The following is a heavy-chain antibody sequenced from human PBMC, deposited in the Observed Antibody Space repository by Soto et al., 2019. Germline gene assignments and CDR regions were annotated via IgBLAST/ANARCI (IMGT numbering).Heavy chain of an antibody. CDR2: IYPGDSDT. J-gene: IGHJ4*02. CDR3: ARGARVDTAMVPLDY. D-gene: IGHD5-18*01. CDR1: GYSFTIYW. V-gene: IGHV5-51*01. Sequence: GESLKISCNGSGYSFTIYWIGWVRQMPGKGLEWMGIIYPGDSDTRYSPSFQGQVTISADKSISTAYLQWSSLKASDTAMYYCARGARVDTAMVPLDYWGQGTLVTVSS.